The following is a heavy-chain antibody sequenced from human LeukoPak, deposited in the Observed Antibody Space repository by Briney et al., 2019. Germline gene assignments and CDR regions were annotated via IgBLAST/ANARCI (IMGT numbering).Heavy chain of an antibody. V-gene: IGHV4-39*07. Sequence: SETLSLTCTVSGGSISSSSYYWGWIRQPPGKGLEWIGSIYYSGSTYYNPSLKSRVTISVDTSKNQFSLKLSSVTAADTAVYYCASLYGSGNRLGYYYYYMDVWGKGTTVTVSS. CDR1: GGSISSSSYY. CDR3: ASLYGSGNRLGYYYYYMDV. CDR2: IYYSGST. J-gene: IGHJ6*03. D-gene: IGHD3-10*01.